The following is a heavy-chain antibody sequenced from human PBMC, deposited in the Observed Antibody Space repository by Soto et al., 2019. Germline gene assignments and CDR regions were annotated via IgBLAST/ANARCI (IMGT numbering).Heavy chain of an antibody. CDR2: SSNSGSFT. Sequence: GGSLRLSCAASGFTFSDRCMSWIRQAPGKGLEWIGYSSNSGSFTRYADSVKGRFSISRDNAKNSLYLQINSLRGDDTAIYYCVRSGDNYNLLDYWGQGTPVTVSS. CDR3: VRSGDNYNLLDY. D-gene: IGHD1-1*01. CDR1: GFTFSDRC. V-gene: IGHV3-11*06. J-gene: IGHJ4*02.